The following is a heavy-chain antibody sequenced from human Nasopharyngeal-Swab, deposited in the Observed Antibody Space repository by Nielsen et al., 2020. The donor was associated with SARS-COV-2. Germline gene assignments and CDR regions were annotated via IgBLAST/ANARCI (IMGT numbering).Heavy chain of an antibody. D-gene: IGHD3-10*01. J-gene: IGHJ4*02. CDR3: ARVLIGTPAYGSGTIDY. Sequence: WIRQPPGKGLEWIGEINHSGSTNYNPSLKSRVTISVDTSKNQFSLKLSSVTAVDTAVYYCARVLIGTPAYGSGTIDYWGQGTLVTVSS. CDR2: INHSGST. V-gene: IGHV4-34*01.